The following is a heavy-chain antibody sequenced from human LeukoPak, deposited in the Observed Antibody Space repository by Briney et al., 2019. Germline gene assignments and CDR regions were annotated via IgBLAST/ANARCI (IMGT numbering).Heavy chain of an antibody. CDR2: ISGGGGST. Sequence: GGSLRLSCAASGITLSRYGMSWVRQAPGKGLEWVSAISGGGGSTYYADSVKGRFTISRDNSKNTLYLQMNSLRAEDTAVYYCAKDLRARGVIITYYFDYWGQGTLVTVSS. J-gene: IGHJ4*02. V-gene: IGHV3-23*01. CDR1: GITLSRYG. CDR3: AKDLRARGVIITYYFDY. D-gene: IGHD3-10*01.